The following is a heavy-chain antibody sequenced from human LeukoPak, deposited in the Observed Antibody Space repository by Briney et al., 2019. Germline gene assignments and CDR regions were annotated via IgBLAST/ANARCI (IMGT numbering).Heavy chain of an antibody. CDR2: ISYDGSNK. CDR1: GFTFSSYA. D-gene: IGHD5-12*01. Sequence: PGRSLRLSCAVSGFTFSSYAMHWVRQAPGKGQELVAVISYDGSNKYYADSVKGRFTISRDNSKNTLSLQMNSLRAGDTAVYYCARGSDIVATDGELDYWGQGTLVTVSS. J-gene: IGHJ4*02. CDR3: ARGSDIVATDGELDY. V-gene: IGHV3-30-3*01.